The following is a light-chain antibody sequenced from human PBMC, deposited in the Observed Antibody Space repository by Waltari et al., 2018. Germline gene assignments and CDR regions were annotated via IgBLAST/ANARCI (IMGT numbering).Light chain of an antibody. CDR2: GAS. J-gene: IGKJ1*01. CDR1: QSVSRA. Sequence: EIVLTQSPGTLSLSLGERATVSCRASQSVSRALAWYQQKPGQAPSLLIYGASTRATGIQDRFSGSGSGTDFSLTISRLEPDDFAVYYCQHYLRLPVTFGQGTTVEI. V-gene: IGKV3-20*01. CDR3: QHYLRLPVT.